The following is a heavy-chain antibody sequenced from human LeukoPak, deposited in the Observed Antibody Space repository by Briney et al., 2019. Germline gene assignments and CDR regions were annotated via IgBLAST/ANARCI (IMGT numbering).Heavy chain of an antibody. CDR3: AKDRVAVALYQFDY. J-gene: IGHJ4*02. Sequence: GGSLRLSCAASGFTFDDYAMHWVRLGPGKGLEWVSGISWNSNNIGYADSVKGRFTISRDNAKNSLYLQMNSLRAEDTALYYCAKDRVAVALYQFDYWGQGTLVTVSS. V-gene: IGHV3-9*01. CDR2: ISWNSNNI. D-gene: IGHD6-19*01. CDR1: GFTFDDYA.